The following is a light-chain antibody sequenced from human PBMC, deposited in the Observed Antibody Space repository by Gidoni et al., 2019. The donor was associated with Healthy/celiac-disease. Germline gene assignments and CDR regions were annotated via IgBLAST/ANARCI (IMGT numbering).Light chain of an antibody. CDR2: AAS. CDR1: QSISSY. V-gene: IGKV1-39*01. J-gene: IGKJ1*01. CDR3: QQSYSNVWT. Sequence: DIQMTQSPSSLSASVGDRVTITCRESQSISSYLNWYQQKPVKAPKLLIYAASSLQSGVPSRFSGSGSGTDFTLTISSLQPEDFATYYCQQSYSNVWTFXXXTKVEIK.